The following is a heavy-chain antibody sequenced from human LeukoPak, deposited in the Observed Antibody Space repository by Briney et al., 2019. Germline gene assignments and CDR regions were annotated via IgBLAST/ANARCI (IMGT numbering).Heavy chain of an antibody. V-gene: IGHV4-39*01. CDR2: IYYSGST. Sequence: PSETLSLTCTVSGGSISSSSYYWGWIRQPPGKGLEWIGSIYYSGSTYYNPSLKSRVTISVDTSKNQFSLKLSSVTAADTAVYYCARGMGQQLVGVYYYYYMDVWGKGTTVTISS. CDR1: GGSISSSSYY. D-gene: IGHD6-13*01. CDR3: ARGMGQQLVGVYYYYYMDV. J-gene: IGHJ6*03.